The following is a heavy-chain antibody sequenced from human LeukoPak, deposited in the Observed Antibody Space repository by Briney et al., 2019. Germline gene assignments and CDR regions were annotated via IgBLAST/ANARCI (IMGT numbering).Heavy chain of an antibody. Sequence: GESLKISCKGSGYSFTSYWIGWVCQMPGKGLEWMGIIYPGDSDTRYSPSFQGQVTISADKSISTAYLQWSSLKASDTAMYYCARHSQASYYYDSSGHRPYYYYYMDVWGKGTTVTVSS. D-gene: IGHD3-22*01. CDR2: IYPGDSDT. CDR1: GYSFTSYW. J-gene: IGHJ6*03. V-gene: IGHV5-51*01. CDR3: ARHSQASYYYDSSGHRPYYYYYMDV.